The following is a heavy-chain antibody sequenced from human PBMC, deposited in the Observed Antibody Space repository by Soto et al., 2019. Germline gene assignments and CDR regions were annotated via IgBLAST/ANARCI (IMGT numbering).Heavy chain of an antibody. CDR1: GFTLSSYA. D-gene: IGHD3-22*01. CDR3: VRDDCYHSSGTRNYFAN. V-gene: IGHV3-23*01. J-gene: IGHJ4*01. CDR2: ISGSGRTT. Sequence: PGGSLRLSCAASGFTLSSYAMSWIRQAPGKGLEWVSVISGSGRTTYYVDSVKGRFTISRDNSNYTLYLQMDSLRAEDTALYYCVRDDCYHSSGTRNYFANRCQADRVSVSS.